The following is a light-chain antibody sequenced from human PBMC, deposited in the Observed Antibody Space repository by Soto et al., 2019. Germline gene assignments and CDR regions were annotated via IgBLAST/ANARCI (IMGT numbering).Light chain of an antibody. J-gene: IGLJ3*02. CDR1: TSDVGRYNY. V-gene: IGLV2-14*03. Sequence: QSALTQPASVSGSPGQSITISCTGTTSDVGRYNYVSWYQQHPGKVPKLMIFDVNNRPSAVSSRFSGSKSGNTASLTISGLLSYYQAYYYCSSFTSRNTVVFGGGTKLTVL. CDR3: SSFTSRNTVV. CDR2: DVN.